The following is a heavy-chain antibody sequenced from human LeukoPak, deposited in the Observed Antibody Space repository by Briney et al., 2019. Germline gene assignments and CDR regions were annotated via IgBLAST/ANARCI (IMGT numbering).Heavy chain of an antibody. CDR2: IKQDGSEK. D-gene: IGHD3/OR15-3a*01. J-gene: IGHJ5*02. CDR3: ARDGRVKFRGWFDP. V-gene: IGHV3-7*01. CDR1: GFTFSSYW. Sequence: PGGSLRLSCAASGFTFSSYWMSWVRQAPGKGLEWVANIKQDGSEKYYVDSVKGRFTISRDNAKNSLYLQMNSLRAEDTAVYYCARDGRVKFRGWFDPWGQGTLVTVSS.